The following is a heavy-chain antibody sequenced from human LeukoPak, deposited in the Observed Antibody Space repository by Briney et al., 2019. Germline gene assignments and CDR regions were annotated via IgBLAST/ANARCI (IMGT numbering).Heavy chain of an antibody. CDR2: ISGSGGST. CDR1: GFTFSSYA. D-gene: IGHD1-26*01. CDR3: AREGGEWELLRTFDY. V-gene: IGHV3-23*01. J-gene: IGHJ4*02. Sequence: PGGSLRLSCAASGFTFSSYAMSWVRQAPGKGLEWVSAISGSGGSTYYADSVKGRFTISRDNAKNSLYLQMNSLRAEDTAVYYCAREGGEWELLRTFDYWGQGTLVTVSS.